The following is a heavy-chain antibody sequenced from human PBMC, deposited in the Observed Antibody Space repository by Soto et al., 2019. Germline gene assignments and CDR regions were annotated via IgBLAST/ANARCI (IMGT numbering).Heavy chain of an antibody. CDR3: ASRDPGTSVDY. CDR2: IYRTGST. J-gene: IGHJ4*02. Sequence: QVQLQESGPGLVKPSGTLSLTCAVSGGSFTSNNWWTWVRQPPGQGLEWIGEIYRTGSTNYNPSLKSRVTLSLDKSGNQFSLKVTSLTAADTAVYYCASRDPGTSVDYWGQGTLVTVSS. D-gene: IGHD1-7*01. CDR1: GGSFTSNNW. V-gene: IGHV4-4*02.